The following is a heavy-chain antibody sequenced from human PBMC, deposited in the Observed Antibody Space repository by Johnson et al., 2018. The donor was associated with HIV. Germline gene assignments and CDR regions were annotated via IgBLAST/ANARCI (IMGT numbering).Heavy chain of an antibody. CDR2: MNADGKST. J-gene: IGHJ3*02. Sequence: VQLVESGGGVVQPGRSLRLSCAASEFTLSNYWMHWVRQAPGKGLVWVSRMNADGKSTTYADSVKGRFTISRDNAKNTLYLQMNSLRAEDTAVYYCAREQELIGERAFDIWGQGTMVTVSS. CDR3: AREQELIGERAFDI. V-gene: IGHV3-74*01. D-gene: IGHD6-13*01. CDR1: EFTLSNYW.